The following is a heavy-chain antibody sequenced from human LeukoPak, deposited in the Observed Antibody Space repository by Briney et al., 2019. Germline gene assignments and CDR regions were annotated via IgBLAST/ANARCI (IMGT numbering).Heavy chain of an antibody. V-gene: IGHV1-18*01. D-gene: IGHD6-19*01. J-gene: IGHJ3*02. CDR1: GYTFTHYG. CDR2: FSTHNGNT. CDR3: ARRLADAFDI. Sequence: VASVKVSCKTSGYTFTHYGISWVRQAPGQGLEWLGWFSTHNGNTNYAQKVQGRVTMTTDTSTTTAYMELRSLTSDDTAVYYCARRLADAFDIWGQGTMVTVSS.